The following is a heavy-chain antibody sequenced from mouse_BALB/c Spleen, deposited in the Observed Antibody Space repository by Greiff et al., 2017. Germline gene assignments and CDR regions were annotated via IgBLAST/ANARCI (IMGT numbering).Heavy chain of an antibody. D-gene: IGHD3-2*01. CDR1: GYTFTNYW. Sequence: LVESGAELVRPGTSVKISCKASGYTFTNYWLGWVKQRPGQGLEWIGWIYPGNVNTKYNEKFKGKATLTVDKSSNTAYMELARLTSEDSAIYYCARETARATWVYWGQGTSVTVSS. J-gene: IGHJ4*01. V-gene: IGHV1-63*01. CDR3: ARETARATWVY. CDR2: IYPGNVNT.